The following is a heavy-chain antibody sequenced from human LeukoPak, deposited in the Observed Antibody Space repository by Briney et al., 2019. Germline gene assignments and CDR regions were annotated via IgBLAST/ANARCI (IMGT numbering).Heavy chain of an antibody. D-gene: IGHD2-15*01. CDR3: TRGCSGGSCSRDAMDV. V-gene: IGHV5-51*01. J-gene: IGHJ6*02. CDR1: GYSFSSDW. CDR2: IFPIDSET. Sequence: GESLKISCKASGYSFSSDWIAWVRQMPGKGLEWTGVIFPIDSETTYSPSFQGQVTISADESISTAYLQWSSLKASDTAMYYCTRGCSGGSCSRDAMDVWGQGTMVTVSS.